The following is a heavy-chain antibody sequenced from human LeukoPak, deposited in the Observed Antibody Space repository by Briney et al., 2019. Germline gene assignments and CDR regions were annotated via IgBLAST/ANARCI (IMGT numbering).Heavy chain of an antibody. V-gene: IGHV4-39*07. D-gene: IGHD3-22*01. CDR2: IYHSGST. CDR1: GGSISSSSYY. CDR3: AVQDYYYDSSGYYGRLDY. Sequence: SETLSLTCTVSGGSISSSSYYWGRIRQPPGKGLEWIGTIYHSGSTYYNPSLKSRVTISVDTSKNQFSLKLNSVTAADTAVYYCAVQDYYYDSSGYYGRLDYWGQGTLVTVSS. J-gene: IGHJ4*02.